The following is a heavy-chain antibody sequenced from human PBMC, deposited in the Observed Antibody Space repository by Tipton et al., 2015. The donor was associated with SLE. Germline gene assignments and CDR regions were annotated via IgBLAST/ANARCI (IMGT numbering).Heavy chain of an antibody. CDR1: GGSFSGYY. J-gene: IGHJ5*02. D-gene: IGHD7-27*01. V-gene: IGHV4-34*01. Sequence: TLSLTCAVYGGSFSGYYWSWIRQPPGKGLEWIGEINHSGSTNYNPSLKSRLTILVDTSKNQFSLKLSSGTAADTAVYYCARGKGRNWGWGWFDPWGQGILVTVSS. CDR3: ARGKGRNWGWGWFDP. CDR2: INHSGST.